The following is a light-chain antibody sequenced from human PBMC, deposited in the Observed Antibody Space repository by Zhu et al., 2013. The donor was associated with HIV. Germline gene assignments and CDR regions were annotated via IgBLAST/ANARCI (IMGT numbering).Light chain of an antibody. Sequence: EIVLTQSPGTLSLSPGETAALSCRASQSVSNYVAWYQQKPGQAPRLLIYGASTRATGTPDRFSGSGSGADFTLTVSRLEPEDFAVYYCQQYRFSPGTFGQGTQVEIK. CDR1: QSVSNY. CDR2: GAS. CDR3: QQYRFSPGT. V-gene: IGKV3-20*01. J-gene: IGKJ1*01.